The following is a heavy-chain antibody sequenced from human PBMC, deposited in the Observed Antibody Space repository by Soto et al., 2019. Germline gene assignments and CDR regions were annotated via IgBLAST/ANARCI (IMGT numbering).Heavy chain of an antibody. CDR1: GDSVSSPYS. CDR3: ARSAGWYAVHS. CDR2: VFHTGTT. D-gene: IGHD6-19*01. V-gene: IGHV4-4*02. Sequence: QVQLQESGPGLVKPSGTLSLTCGVSGDSVSSPYSWCWVRQPPGKGLEWIGEVFHTGTTSYNPSLSSRVTISMDKSNNQFSLDLSSVTAADTAVYYCARSAGWYAVHSWGPGTLVIVSS. J-gene: IGHJ4*02.